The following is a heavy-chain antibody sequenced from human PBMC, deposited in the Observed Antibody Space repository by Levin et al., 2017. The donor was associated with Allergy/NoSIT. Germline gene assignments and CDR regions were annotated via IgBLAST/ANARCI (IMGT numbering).Heavy chain of an antibody. Sequence: GGSLRLSCAASGFTFSSYAMHWVRQAPGKGLEWVAVISYDGSNKYYADSVKGRFTISRDNSKNTLYLQMNSLRAEDTAVYYCAREKWAYYDYVWGSYLTDAFDIWGQGTMVTVSS. V-gene: IGHV3-30-3*01. J-gene: IGHJ3*02. CDR2: ISYDGSNK. D-gene: IGHD3-16*02. CDR3: AREKWAYYDYVWGSYLTDAFDI. CDR1: GFTFSSYA.